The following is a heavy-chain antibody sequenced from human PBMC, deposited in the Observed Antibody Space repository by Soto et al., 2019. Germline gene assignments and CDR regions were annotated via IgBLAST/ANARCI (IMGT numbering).Heavy chain of an antibody. D-gene: IGHD3-9*01. CDR3: ARLEGLATISYYFDF. CDR1: GDSINSDKYY. CDR2: IYFRGHT. Sequence: QLQLQESGPGLVKPSETLSLTCSVSGDSINSDKYYWGWIRQPPGKGLEWIGSIYFRGHTYYNPSSHTRVAISLDKSKSQCSLKLNSVTAADSAVYFCARLEGLATISYYFDFWGQGALVTVSS. V-gene: IGHV4-39*01. J-gene: IGHJ4*02.